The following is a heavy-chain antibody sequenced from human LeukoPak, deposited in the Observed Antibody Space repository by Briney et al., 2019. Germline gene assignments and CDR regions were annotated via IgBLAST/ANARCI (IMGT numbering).Heavy chain of an antibody. J-gene: IGHJ4*02. D-gene: IGHD2-15*01. CDR2: INPSGGST. Sequence: ASVKVSCKPSGYTFTSYYMHWVRQAPGQGLEWMGIINPSGGSTSYAQKFQGRVTMTRDTSTSTVYMELSSLRSEDTAVYYCATSVVVVAALDYWGQGTLVTVSS. CDR3: ATSVVVVAALDY. CDR1: GYTFTSYY. V-gene: IGHV1-46*01.